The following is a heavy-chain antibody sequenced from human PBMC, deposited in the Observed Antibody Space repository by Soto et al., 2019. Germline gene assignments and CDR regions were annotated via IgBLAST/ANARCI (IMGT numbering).Heavy chain of an antibody. Sequence: EVQLVESGGGLVKPGGSLRLSCAASGFTFSSYSMNWVRQAPGKGLEWVSSISSSSSYIYYADSVKGRFTISRDKAKNTLYLQMNSLSAEDTAVYYCATNSIAAAGLLGILGYYYYYYMDVWGKGTTVTVSS. J-gene: IGHJ6*03. CDR2: ISSSSSYI. D-gene: IGHD6-13*01. CDR1: GFTFSSYS. CDR3: ATNSIAAAGLLGILGYYYYYYMDV. V-gene: IGHV3-21*01.